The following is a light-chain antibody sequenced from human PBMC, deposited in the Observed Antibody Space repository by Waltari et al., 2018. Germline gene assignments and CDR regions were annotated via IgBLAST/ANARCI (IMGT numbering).Light chain of an antibody. CDR1: RNINHY. CDR2: KAS. V-gene: IGKV1-5*03. J-gene: IGKJ4*01. CDR3: QQYNDY. Sequence: DIQMTQSPSTLSASVGDSVIIPCRARRNINHYLAWYQQKPGKAPKVLIYKASTLQSWVPSRFSGSGSGTEFTLTISSLQPDDFATYYCQQYNDYFGGGTTVEIK.